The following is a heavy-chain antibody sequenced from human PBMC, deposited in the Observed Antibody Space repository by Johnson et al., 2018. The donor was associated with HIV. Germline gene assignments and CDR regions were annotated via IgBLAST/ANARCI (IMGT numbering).Heavy chain of an antibody. V-gene: IGHV3-11*04. CDR3: AKTGGGAALDS. D-gene: IGHD3-16*01. CDR2: ISRSGSTI. Sequence: QVQLVESGGGLVKPGGSLRLSCAASGFTFSDYYMTWIRQAPGKGLEWVSYISRSGSTIKYADSVKGRFTISRDTSKKMLYLQMNSLRVDDTAVYYCAKTGGGAALDSWGQGTMVTVSS. J-gene: IGHJ3*02. CDR1: GFTFSDYY.